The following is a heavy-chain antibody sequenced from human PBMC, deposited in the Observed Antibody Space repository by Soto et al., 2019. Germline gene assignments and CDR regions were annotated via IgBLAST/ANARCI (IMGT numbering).Heavy chain of an antibody. D-gene: IGHD6-6*01. Sequence: GASVKVSCKASGYTFTSYYMHWVRQAPGQGLEWMGIINPSGGSTSYAQKFQGRVTMTRDTSTSTVYMELSSLRSEDTAVYYCATLGIAARFDYWGQGTLVTVSS. CDR1: GYTFTSYY. J-gene: IGHJ4*02. CDR2: INPSGGST. CDR3: ATLGIAARFDY. V-gene: IGHV1-46*01.